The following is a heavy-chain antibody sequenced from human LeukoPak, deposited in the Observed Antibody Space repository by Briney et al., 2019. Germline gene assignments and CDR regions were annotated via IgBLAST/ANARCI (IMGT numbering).Heavy chain of an antibody. V-gene: IGHV3-23*01. J-gene: IGHJ4*02. Sequence: GGSLRLSCAASGFTFVNSAMGWFRQAPGKGLEWVSSITGGGDTYYADSVRGRFTISRDNSRNTLYLQMNSLRAEDTDVYYCARGSTPGNGYYFDYWGQGTLVTVSS. CDR1: GFTFVNSA. D-gene: IGHD3-10*01. CDR2: ITGGGDT. CDR3: ARGSTPGNGYYFDY.